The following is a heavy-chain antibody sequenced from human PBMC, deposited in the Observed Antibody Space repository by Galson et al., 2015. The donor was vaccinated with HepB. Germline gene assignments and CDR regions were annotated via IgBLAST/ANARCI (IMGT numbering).Heavy chain of an antibody. Sequence: SLRLSCAASGFPFYYAWMSWVRQSPGKGLEWVALIWFDGDDKYYADSVQGRFTISKDDSKNTLYLQMNSLRAEDTTVYYCARGLLGYNSLISVWGQGTLVTVSS. J-gene: IGHJ4*02. CDR3: ARGLLGYNSLISV. CDR2: IWFDGDDK. CDR1: GFPFYYAW. D-gene: IGHD5-24*01. V-gene: IGHV3-33*08.